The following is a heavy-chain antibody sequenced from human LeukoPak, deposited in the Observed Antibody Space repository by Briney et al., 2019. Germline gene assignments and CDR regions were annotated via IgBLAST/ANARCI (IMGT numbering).Heavy chain of an antibody. CDR3: ARSPPMVAATLYYYYMDV. CDR1: GYTFTGYY. Sequence: ASVKVSCKASGYTFTGYYMHWVRQAPGQGLEWMGWINPNSGGTNYAQKFQGRVTMTRDTSISTAYMELSSLRSEDTAVYYCARSPPMVAATLYYYYMDVWGKGTTVTVSS. V-gene: IGHV1-2*02. J-gene: IGHJ6*03. D-gene: IGHD2-15*01. CDR2: INPNSGGT.